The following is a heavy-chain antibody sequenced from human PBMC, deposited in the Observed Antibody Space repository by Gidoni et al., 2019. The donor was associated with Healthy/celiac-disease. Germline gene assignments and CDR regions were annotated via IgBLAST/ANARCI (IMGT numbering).Heavy chain of an antibody. CDR2: ISGSGGST. CDR1: GFTFSRYA. V-gene: IGHV3-23*01. J-gene: IGHJ4*02. CDR3: AKDVGIAVAGTVMDY. D-gene: IGHD6-19*01. Sequence: EVQLLESGGGLVQPGGSLRLSCAASGFTFSRYAMSWVRQAPGKGLEWVSAISGSGGSTYYADSVKGRFTISRDNSKNTLYLQMNSLRAEDTAVYYCAKDVGIAVAGTVMDYWGQGTLVTVSS.